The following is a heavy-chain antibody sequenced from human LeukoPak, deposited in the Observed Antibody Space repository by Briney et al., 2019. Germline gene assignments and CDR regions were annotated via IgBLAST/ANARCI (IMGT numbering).Heavy chain of an antibody. CDR1: GGSISSGDYY. CDR3: ARGWPVAGTGNWFDP. V-gene: IGHV4-30-4*02. CDR2: IYYSGST. D-gene: IGHD6-19*01. J-gene: IGHJ5*02. Sequence: PSETLSLTCTVSGGSISSGDYYWSWIRQPPGKGLEWIGYIYYSGSTYYNPSLKSRVTISVDTSKNQFSLKLSSVTAADTAVYYCARGWPVAGTGNWFDPWGQGTLVTVSS.